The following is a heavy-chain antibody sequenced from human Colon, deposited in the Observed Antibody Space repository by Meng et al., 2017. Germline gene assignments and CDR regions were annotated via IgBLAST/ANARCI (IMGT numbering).Heavy chain of an antibody. Sequence: SVKVSCKASGGTFSSYAISWVRQAPGQGLEWMGGIIPIFGTANYAQKFQGRVTITTDESTSTAYMELSSLRSEDTAVYYCARGSEDGAYYDSSGIYFDYWGRGTLVTVSS. CDR3: ARGSEDGAYYDSSGIYFDY. V-gene: IGHV1-69*05. CDR2: IIPIFGTA. CDR1: GGTFSSYA. J-gene: IGHJ4*02. D-gene: IGHD3-22*01.